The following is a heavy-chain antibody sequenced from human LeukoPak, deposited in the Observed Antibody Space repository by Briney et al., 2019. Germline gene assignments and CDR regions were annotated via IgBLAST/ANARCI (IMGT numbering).Heavy chain of an antibody. CDR2: ISSSSSYI. J-gene: IGHJ6*02. CDR3: AREPGLGYYYYGMDV. V-gene: IGHV3-21*01. CDR1: GFTFSSYS. Sequence: GGSLRLSCAASGFTFSSYSMNWVRQAPGKGLEWVSSISSSSSYIYYADSVKGRFTISRDNAKNSLYLQMNSLRAEDTAVHYCAREPGLGYYYYGMDVWGQGTTVTVSS. D-gene: IGHD1-14*01.